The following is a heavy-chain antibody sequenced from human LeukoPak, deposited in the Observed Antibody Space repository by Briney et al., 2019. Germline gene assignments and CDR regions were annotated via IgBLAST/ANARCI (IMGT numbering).Heavy chain of an antibody. CDR2: MNPNSGNT. CDR3: ARVIAPIAAAGKAYAFDM. CDR1: GYTFTGYH. J-gene: IGHJ3*02. Sequence: ASVKVSCQASGYTFTGYHMDWVRQTPGQGLEWMGWMNPNSGNTGYAQKFQGRITMTRNTSISTAYMELSSLRSEDTAVYYCARVIAPIAAAGKAYAFDMWGQGTMVTVSS. D-gene: IGHD6-13*01. V-gene: IGHV1-8*02.